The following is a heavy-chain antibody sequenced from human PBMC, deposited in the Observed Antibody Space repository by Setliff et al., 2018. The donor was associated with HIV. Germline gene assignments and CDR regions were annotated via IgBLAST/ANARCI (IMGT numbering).Heavy chain of an antibody. CDR1: GGSMSSSSYY. Sequence: SETLSLTCTVSGGSMSSSSYYWGWIRQTPDKGLEWIGIIYYSGITYYNPSLKSRVTISVDTSKNQFSLNLTSVTAADTAVYYCARLGYSGSLVGAFDIWGQGTMVTVSS. CDR2: IYYSGIT. CDR3: ARLGYSGSLVGAFDI. V-gene: IGHV4-39*07. D-gene: IGHD1-26*01. J-gene: IGHJ3*02.